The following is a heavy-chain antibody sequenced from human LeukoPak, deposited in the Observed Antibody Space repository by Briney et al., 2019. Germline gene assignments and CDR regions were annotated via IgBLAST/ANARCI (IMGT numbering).Heavy chain of an antibody. V-gene: IGHV4-30-4*01. CDR2: IYYSGST. CDR1: GGSLSSGDYY. CDR3: ARASEGIVLMVYATGGDAFDI. J-gene: IGHJ3*02. Sequence: SQTLSLTCTVSGGSLSSGDYYWSWIRQPPGKGLEWIGYIYYSGSTYYNPSLKSRVTISVDTSKNQFSLKLSSVTAADTAVYYCARASEGIVLMVYATGGDAFDIWGQGTMVTVSS. D-gene: IGHD2-8*01.